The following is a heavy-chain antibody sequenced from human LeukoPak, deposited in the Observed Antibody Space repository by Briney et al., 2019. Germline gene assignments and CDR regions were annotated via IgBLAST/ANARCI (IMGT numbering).Heavy chain of an antibody. D-gene: IGHD2-2*01. CDR1: GYSISSGYY. Sequence: PSETLSLTCAVSGYSISSGYYWGWIRQPSGKGLEWIGSIYHSGSTYYNPSLKSRVTISVDTSKNQSSLKLSSVTAADTAVYFCARLAIVVVPAATDNWFDPWGQGTLVTVSS. J-gene: IGHJ5*02. V-gene: IGHV4-38-2*01. CDR2: IYHSGST. CDR3: ARLAIVVVPAATDNWFDP.